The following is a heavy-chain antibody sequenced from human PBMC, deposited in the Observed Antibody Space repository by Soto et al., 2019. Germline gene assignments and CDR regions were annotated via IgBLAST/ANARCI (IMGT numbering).Heavy chain of an antibody. Sequence: SETLSLTCAFYGWSFSGYYWSWIREPPGQGLEWIGEISHSGSTNYNPSLKSRVTISVDTSKNQFSLKLSSVTAADTAVYYCARDGDDFWSGSDYYYYGMDVWGQGATVTVS. CDR1: GWSFSGYY. D-gene: IGHD3-3*01. CDR3: ARDGDDFWSGSDYYYYGMDV. CDR2: ISHSGST. J-gene: IGHJ6*02. V-gene: IGHV4-34*01.